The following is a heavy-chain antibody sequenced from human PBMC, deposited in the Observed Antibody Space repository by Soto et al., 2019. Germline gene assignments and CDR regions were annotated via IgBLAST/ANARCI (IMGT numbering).Heavy chain of an antibody. Sequence: SETLSLTCTVTCDSISSRSYYWGWIRQPPGKGLEWLGSIYYSGSTYNNPSLRSRVSMSIETSKDQFSLKLKSVTAADTAQYFCARQRTSVVTQAYFDVWGQGSLVTVSS. CDR1: CDSISSRSYY. CDR3: ARQRTSVVTQAYFDV. D-gene: IGHD2-21*02. J-gene: IGHJ4*02. CDR2: IYYSGST. V-gene: IGHV4-39*01.